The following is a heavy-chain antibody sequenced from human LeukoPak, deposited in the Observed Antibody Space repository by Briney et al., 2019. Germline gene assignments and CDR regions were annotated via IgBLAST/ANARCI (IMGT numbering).Heavy chain of an antibody. V-gene: IGHV1-69*05. CDR2: TIPIFGTA. J-gene: IGHJ4*02. Sequence: ASVKVSCKASGGTFSSYAISWVRQAPGQGLEWMGGTIPIFGTANYAQKFQGRVTITTDESTSTAYMELSSLRSEDTAVYYCASSGELQRGYYFDYWGQGTLVTVSS. CDR3: ASSGELQRGYYFDY. CDR1: GGTFSSYA. D-gene: IGHD3-10*01.